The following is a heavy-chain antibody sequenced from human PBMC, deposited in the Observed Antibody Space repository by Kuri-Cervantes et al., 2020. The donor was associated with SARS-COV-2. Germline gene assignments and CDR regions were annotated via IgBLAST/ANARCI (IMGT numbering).Heavy chain of an antibody. J-gene: IGHJ4*02. CDR3: ARRRDFWSGSPFDY. D-gene: IGHD3-3*01. CDR1: GYSFTSYW. Sequence: GGSLRLSCKGSGYSFTSYWIGWVRQMPGKGLEWMGIIYPGDSDTRYNPSFQGQVTISADKSISTAYLQWSSLKASDTAMYYCARRRDFWSGSPFDYWGQGTLVTVSS. CDR2: IYPGDSDT. V-gene: IGHV5-51*01.